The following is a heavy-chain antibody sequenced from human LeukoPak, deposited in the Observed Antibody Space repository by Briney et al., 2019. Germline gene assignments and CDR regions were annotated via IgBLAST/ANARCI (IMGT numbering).Heavy chain of an antibody. V-gene: IGHV3-30*02. CDR1: GFTFSSYG. J-gene: IGHJ4*02. CDR2: IRYDGSNK. D-gene: IGHD4-17*01. CDR3: AKRGTVTTFGHYDY. Sequence: PGGSLRLSCAASGFTFSSYGMHWVRQAPGKGLEWVAFIRYDGSNKYYADSVKGRFTISRDNSKNTLYLQMNSLRAEDTAIYYCAKRGTVTTFGHYDYWGQGTLVTVSS.